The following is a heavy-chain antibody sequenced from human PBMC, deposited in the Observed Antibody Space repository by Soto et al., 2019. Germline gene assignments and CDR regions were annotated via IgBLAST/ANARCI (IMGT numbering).Heavy chain of an antibody. CDR2: IYYSGST. CDR1: GGSISSYY. CDR3: ARRYGVYFDY. V-gene: IGHV4-59*08. Sequence: PSETLSLTCTVSGGSISSYYWSWIRQPPGKGLEWIGYIYYSGSTNYNPSLKSRVTISVDTSKNQFSLKLSSVTAADTAVYYCARRYGVYFDYWGQGILVTVSS. D-gene: IGHD4-17*01. J-gene: IGHJ4*02.